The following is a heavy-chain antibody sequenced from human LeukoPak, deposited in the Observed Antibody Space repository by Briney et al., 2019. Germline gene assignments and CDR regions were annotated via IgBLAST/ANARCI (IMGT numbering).Heavy chain of an antibody. CDR2: IRYDGSST. CDR3: AKDPRYYDSSGYPYYFDY. J-gene: IGHJ4*02. D-gene: IGHD3-22*01. Sequence: GGSLRLSCAASGFTFSSYGMHWVRQAPGKGLEWVAFIRYDGSSTYYADSVKGRFTISRDNSKNTLYLQMNSLRAEDTAVYYCAKDPRYYDSSGYPYYFDYWGQGTLVTVSS. V-gene: IGHV3-30*02. CDR1: GFTFSSYG.